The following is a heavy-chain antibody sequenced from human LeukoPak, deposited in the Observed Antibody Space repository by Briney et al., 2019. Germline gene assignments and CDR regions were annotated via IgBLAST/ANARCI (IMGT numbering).Heavy chain of an antibody. Sequence: TSETLSLTCAVSGYSISSGYYWGWIRQPPGKGLEWIGSIYHSGSTYYNPSLKSRVTISVDTSKNQFSLKLSSVTAADTAVYYCARLIPRFDYWGQGTLVTVSS. V-gene: IGHV4-38-2*01. J-gene: IGHJ4*02. CDR2: IYHSGST. CDR3: ARLIPRFDY. CDR1: GYSISSGYY.